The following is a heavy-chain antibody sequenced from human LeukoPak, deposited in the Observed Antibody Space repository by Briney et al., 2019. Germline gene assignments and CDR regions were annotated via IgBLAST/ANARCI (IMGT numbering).Heavy chain of an antibody. CDR2: ISAGGGST. V-gene: IGHV3-23*01. D-gene: IGHD3-9*01. J-gene: IGHJ4*02. Sequence: GGSLRLSCAASGFTFSSYAMSWVRQAPGKGLEWVAGISAGGGSTYYADSVKGRFTISRDNSKNMLYLQLNSLRAEDTAVYYCAKGDPSTYYDILTGQDYWGQGTLVTVSS. CDR3: AKGDPSTYYDILTGQDY. CDR1: GFTFSSYA.